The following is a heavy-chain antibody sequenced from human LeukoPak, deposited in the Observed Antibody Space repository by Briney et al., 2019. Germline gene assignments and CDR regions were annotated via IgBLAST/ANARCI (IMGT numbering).Heavy chain of an antibody. Sequence: GSSVKVSCKASGYTFTGYYMHWVRQAPGQGLEWMGWINPNSGGTNYAQKFQGWVTMTRDTSISTAYMELSRLRSDDTAVYYCSIFEYYYGMDVWGQGTTVTVSS. CDR2: INPNSGGT. CDR1: GYTFTGYY. V-gene: IGHV1-2*04. CDR3: SIFEYYYGMDV. D-gene: IGHD3-3*01. J-gene: IGHJ6*02.